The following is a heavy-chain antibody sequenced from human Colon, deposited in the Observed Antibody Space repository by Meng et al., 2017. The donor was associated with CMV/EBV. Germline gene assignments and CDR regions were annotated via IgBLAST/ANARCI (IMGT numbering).Heavy chain of an antibody. Sequence: GGSLRLSCVGSEFTFSSYAMSWVRQAPGKGLEWVSLIYSGGSRTYYADSVKGRFTISRDNSKNTLYLQMNSLRAEDTAVYYCAKVGSSSSLNWFDPWGQGTLVTVSS. J-gene: IGHJ5*02. CDR3: AKVGSSSSLNWFDP. CDR1: EFTFSSYA. CDR2: IYSGGSRT. V-gene: IGHV3-23*03. D-gene: IGHD6-13*01.